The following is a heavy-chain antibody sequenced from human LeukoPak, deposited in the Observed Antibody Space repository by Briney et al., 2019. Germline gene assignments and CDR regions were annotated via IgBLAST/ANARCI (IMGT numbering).Heavy chain of an antibody. CDR1: GFTFSSYW. CDR2: TYSGDTT. J-gene: IGHJ4*02. V-gene: IGHV3-66*01. Sequence: PGGSLRLSCAASGFTFSSYWMSWVRQAPGKGLEWVSITYSGDTTYYADSVKGRFIISRDDSKNTLSLQMNDLRVEDAAVYYCARERPDSRNLDSWGRGALVTVSS. D-gene: IGHD1-14*01. CDR3: ARERPDSRNLDS.